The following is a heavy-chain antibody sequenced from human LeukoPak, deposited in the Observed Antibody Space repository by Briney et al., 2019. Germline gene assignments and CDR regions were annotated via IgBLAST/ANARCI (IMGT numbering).Heavy chain of an antibody. V-gene: IGHV1-46*01. J-gene: IGHJ4*02. D-gene: IGHD5-18*01. CDR3: ARGYRIQLWLPPPGY. CDR2: INPSGGST. CDR1: GYTFTSYY. Sequence: ASVNVSCMPSGYTFTSYYMHWVRQAPGQGLEWMGIINPSGGSTSYAQKFQGRVTMTRDTSTSTVYMELSSLRSEDTAVYYCARGYRIQLWLPPPGYWGQGTLVTVSS.